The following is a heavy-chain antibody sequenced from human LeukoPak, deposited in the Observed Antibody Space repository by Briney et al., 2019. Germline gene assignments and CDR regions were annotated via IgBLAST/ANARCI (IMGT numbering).Heavy chain of an antibody. CDR3: ARGAEKQQLANWGMDV. Sequence: ASVKVSCKASGYTFTSYGISWVRQAPGQGLEWMGWINPNSGGTNYAQKFQGRVTMTRDTSISTAYMELSRLRSDDTAVYYCARGAEKQQLANWGMDVWGKGTTVTVSS. CDR2: INPNSGGT. CDR1: GYTFTSYG. V-gene: IGHV1-2*02. D-gene: IGHD6-13*01. J-gene: IGHJ6*04.